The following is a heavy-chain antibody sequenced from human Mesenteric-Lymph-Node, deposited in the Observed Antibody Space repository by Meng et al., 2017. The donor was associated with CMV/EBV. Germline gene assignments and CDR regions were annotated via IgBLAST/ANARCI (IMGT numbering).Heavy chain of an antibody. Sequence: KASGCTVTGYYMHWMRQAPGQGLEWMEWINPNSGGTNYAQKFQGRVTMTRDTSISTAYMELSRLRSDDTAVYYCAREEVEMATIGEYWGQGTLVTVSS. CDR2: INPNSGGT. D-gene: IGHD5-24*01. CDR3: AREEVEMATIGEY. V-gene: IGHV1-2*02. CDR1: GCTVTGYY. J-gene: IGHJ4*02.